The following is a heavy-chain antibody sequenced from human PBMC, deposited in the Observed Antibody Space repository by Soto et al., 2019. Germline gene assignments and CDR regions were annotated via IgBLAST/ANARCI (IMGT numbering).Heavy chain of an antibody. CDR1: GFTFSSYS. Sequence: GGSLRLSCAASGFTFSSYSMNWVRQAPGKGLEWVSSISSSSSYIYYADSVIGRFTITRDNAKNSLYLQMNSLRAEDSAVYYCARSNRLRYFDWLLNFDYWGQGTLVTVSS. V-gene: IGHV3-21*01. D-gene: IGHD3-9*01. J-gene: IGHJ4*02. CDR2: ISSSSSYI. CDR3: ARSNRLRYFDWLLNFDY.